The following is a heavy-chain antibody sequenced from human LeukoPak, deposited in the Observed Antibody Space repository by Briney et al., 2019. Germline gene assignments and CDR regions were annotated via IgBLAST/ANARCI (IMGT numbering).Heavy chain of an antibody. V-gene: IGHV3-15*01. CDR1: GFTFSSYE. Sequence: PGGSLRLSCAASGFTFSSYEMNWVRQAPGKGLEWVGRIKSKTDGGTTDYAAPVKGRFTISRDDSKNTLYLQMNSLKTEDTAVYYCTTDPHYYDSSGYYTYYYYYMDVWGKGTTVTVSS. J-gene: IGHJ6*03. CDR2: IKSKTDGGTT. D-gene: IGHD3-22*01. CDR3: TTDPHYYDSSGYYTYYYYYMDV.